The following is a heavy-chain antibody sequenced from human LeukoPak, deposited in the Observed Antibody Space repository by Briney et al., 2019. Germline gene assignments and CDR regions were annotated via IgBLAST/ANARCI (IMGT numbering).Heavy chain of an antibody. D-gene: IGHD2-15*01. J-gene: IGHJ6*03. CDR1: GGSISSSSYY. CDR3: QLSADIEGYYYYMDV. Sequence: TSETLSLTCTVSGGSISSSSYYWGWIRQPPGKGLEWIGSIYYSGSTYYNPSLKSRVTISVDTSKNQFSLKLSSVTAADTAVYYCQLSADIEGYYYYMDVWGKGTTVTVSS. V-gene: IGHV4-39*07. CDR2: IYYSGST.